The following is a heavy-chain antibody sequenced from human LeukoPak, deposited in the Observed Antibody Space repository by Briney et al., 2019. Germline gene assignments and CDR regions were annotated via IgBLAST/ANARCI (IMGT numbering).Heavy chain of an antibody. CDR2: IYYSGSI. CDR3: ARLRGNYFPDY. D-gene: IGHD4-11*01. Sequence: SATLSLTCTVSGDSISGYYWTWIRPPPGKGLEWIGYIYYSGSINYNPSLKSRLTISVDTSKNQFSLKLSSVTAADTAVYYCARLRGNYFPDYWGQGTLVTVSS. J-gene: IGHJ4*02. CDR1: GDSISGYY. V-gene: IGHV4-59*01.